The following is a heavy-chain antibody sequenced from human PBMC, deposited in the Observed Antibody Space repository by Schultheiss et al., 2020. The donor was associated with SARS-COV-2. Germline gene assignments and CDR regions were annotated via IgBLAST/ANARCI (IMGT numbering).Heavy chain of an antibody. V-gene: IGHV4-30-4*01. Sequence: LRLSCTVSGGSISSGDYYWSWIRQPPGKGLEWIGYIYYSGSTYYNPSLKSRVTISVDTSKNQFSLKLSSVTAADTAVYYCARVSPTVANGADYWGQGTLVTVSS. CDR1: GGSISSGDYY. CDR2: IYYSGST. CDR3: ARVSPTVANGADY. J-gene: IGHJ4*02. D-gene: IGHD6-19*01.